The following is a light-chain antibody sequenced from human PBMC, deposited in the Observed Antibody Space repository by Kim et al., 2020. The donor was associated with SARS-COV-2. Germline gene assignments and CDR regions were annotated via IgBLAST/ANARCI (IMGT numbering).Light chain of an antibody. J-gene: IGKJ4*01. Sequence: QPASISWRSSQSLVHSDGNAYLNWFHQRPGQSPRRLIYKVSNRDSGVPDRFSGSGSGTDFTLKISRVEAEDVGVYYCMQGTHWLTFGGGTKVDIK. CDR3: MQGTHWLT. CDR1: QSLVHSDGNAY. CDR2: KVS. V-gene: IGKV2-30*02.